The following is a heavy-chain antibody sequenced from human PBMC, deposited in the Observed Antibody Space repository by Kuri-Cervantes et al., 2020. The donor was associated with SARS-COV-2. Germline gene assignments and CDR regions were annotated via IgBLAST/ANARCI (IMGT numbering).Heavy chain of an antibody. D-gene: IGHD3-22*01. Sequence: GSLRLSCTVSGGSISNSSYYWGWIRQPPGKGLEWIGYIYYSGSTNYNPSLKSRVTISVDTSKNQFSLKLSSVTAADTAVYYCARRTAYYYDSSGYYYHAFDIWGQGTMVTVSS. CDR1: GGSISNSSYY. CDR2: IYYSGST. J-gene: IGHJ3*02. CDR3: ARRTAYYYDSSGYYYHAFDI. V-gene: IGHV4-61*05.